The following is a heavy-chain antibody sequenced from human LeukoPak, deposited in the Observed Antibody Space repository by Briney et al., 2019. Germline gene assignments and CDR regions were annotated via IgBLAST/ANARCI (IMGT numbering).Heavy chain of an antibody. V-gene: IGHV1-3*01. Sequence: GASVKVSCKASGYTFTSYAMHWVRQAPGQRLEWMGWINAGNGNTKYSRKFQGRVTITRDTSASTAYMELSSLRSEDTAVYYCARDPLLRFLEWLSYGMDVWGQGTTVTVSS. D-gene: IGHD3-3*01. J-gene: IGHJ6*02. CDR2: INAGNGNT. CDR3: ARDPLLRFLEWLSYGMDV. CDR1: GYTFTSYA.